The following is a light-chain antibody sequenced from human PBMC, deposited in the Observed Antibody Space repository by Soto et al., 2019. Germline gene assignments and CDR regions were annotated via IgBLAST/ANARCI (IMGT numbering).Light chain of an antibody. V-gene: IGLV2-14*01. Sequence: QSVLTQPASVSGSPGQSITISCTGTSSDVGGYNYVSWYQQHPGKAPKFMIYDVSNRPSGVSTRFSGSKSGNTASLTISGLQAEDEADCYCNSYTTSNTRQIVFGTGTKAPS. CDR3: NSYTTSNTRQIV. J-gene: IGLJ1*01. CDR2: DVS. CDR1: SSDVGGYNY.